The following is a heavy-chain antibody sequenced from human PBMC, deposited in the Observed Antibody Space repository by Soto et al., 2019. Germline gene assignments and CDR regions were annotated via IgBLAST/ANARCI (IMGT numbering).Heavy chain of an antibody. D-gene: IGHD1-26*01. CDR3: AGDPPYRRSAGAFDI. Sequence: QVQLVQSGAEVKKPGASVKVSCKASGYTFTNYGISWVRQAPGQGLEWMGWISAYNGNTNYTQKLQGRVTMTTDTSTSTAYMELRSLRSDDTAVYYCAGDPPYRRSAGAFDIWGQGTMVTVSS. CDR2: ISAYNGNT. CDR1: GYTFTNYG. J-gene: IGHJ3*02. V-gene: IGHV1-18*01.